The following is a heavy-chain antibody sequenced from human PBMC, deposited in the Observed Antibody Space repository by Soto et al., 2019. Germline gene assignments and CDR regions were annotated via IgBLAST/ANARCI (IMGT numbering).Heavy chain of an antibody. CDR2: INPNSGGT. Sequence: ASVKVSCKASGYTFTSYAMHWVRQAPGQGLEWMGWINPNSGGTNYAQKFQGRVTMTRDTSTSTVYMELSSLRSEDTAVYYCARVDTYYYDSSGLSWSYYGMDVWGQGTTVTVSS. V-gene: IGHV1-2*02. D-gene: IGHD3-22*01. J-gene: IGHJ6*02. CDR1: GYTFTSYA. CDR3: ARVDTYYYDSSGLSWSYYGMDV.